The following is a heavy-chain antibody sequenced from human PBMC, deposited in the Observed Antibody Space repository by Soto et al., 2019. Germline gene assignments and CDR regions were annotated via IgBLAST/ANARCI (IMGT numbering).Heavy chain of an antibody. CDR1: GCTFSSYA. CDR3: ARDVRQNIVATISVYYYGMDV. CDR2: IIPIFGTA. Sequence: ASVKVSCKASGCTFSSYAISWVRQAPGQGLEWMGGIIPIFGTANYAQKFQGRVTITADESTSTAYMELSSLRSEDTAVYYCARDVRQNIVATISVYYYGMDVWGQGTTVTVSS. V-gene: IGHV1-69*13. J-gene: IGHJ6*02. D-gene: IGHD5-12*01.